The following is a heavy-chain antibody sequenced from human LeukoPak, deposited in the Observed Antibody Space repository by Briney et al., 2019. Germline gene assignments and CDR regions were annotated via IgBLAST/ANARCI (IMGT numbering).Heavy chain of an antibody. J-gene: IGHJ4*02. CDR2: IDQDGSEK. D-gene: IGHD3-22*01. CDR1: GVIFNQYW. CDR3: ARGRFSYDNTGYSSFYY. Sequence: PGGSLRLSCAASGVIFNQYWISWVRQAPGRGLEWVANIDQDGSEKHYVDSVKGRFTISRDNARNSLYLQMNSLRAEDTAVYYCARGRFSYDNTGYSSFYYWGQGTLVTVSS. V-gene: IGHV3-7*01.